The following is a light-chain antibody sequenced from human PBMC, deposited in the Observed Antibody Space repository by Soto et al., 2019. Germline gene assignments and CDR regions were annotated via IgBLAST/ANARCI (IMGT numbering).Light chain of an antibody. CDR2: DVS. J-gene: IGLJ1*01. CDR3: CSYAGDYMFV. Sequence: QSALTQPASVSGSPGQSITISCTGTSSDVGGFIFVSWYQQHPGRAPKLMIYDVSNRPSGVSNRFSGSKSGNTASLTISGLQAEDEGDYYCCSYAGDYMFVFGTGTKLTVL. V-gene: IGLV2-14*01. CDR1: SSDVGGFIF.